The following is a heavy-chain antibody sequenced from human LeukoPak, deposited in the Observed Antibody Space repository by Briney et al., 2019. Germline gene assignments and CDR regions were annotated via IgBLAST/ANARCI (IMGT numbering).Heavy chain of an antibody. CDR2: VSGSGGGT. J-gene: IGHJ4*02. CDR1: GFPFSSYA. Sequence: GGSLRLSCAASGFPFSSYAMSWVRQAPGKGLEWVSVVSGSGGGTYYADSEKGRFAISGDNSKNTVYLQMNSLRAEDTALYYCAKGGVYGDYYFDYWGQGTLVTVSS. CDR3: AKGGVYGDYYFDY. D-gene: IGHD4-17*01. V-gene: IGHV3-23*01.